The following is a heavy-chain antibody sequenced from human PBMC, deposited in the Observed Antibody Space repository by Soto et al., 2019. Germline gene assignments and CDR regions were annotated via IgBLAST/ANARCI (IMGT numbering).Heavy chain of an antibody. CDR1: GFTFSNYW. CDR3: ARDTYTD. V-gene: IGHV3-74*01. D-gene: IGHD3-16*01. CDR2: INGDGGRT. Sequence: GGSLRLSCAASGFTFSNYWMHWVRQAPGKGLVWVSRINGDGGRTGYADSVKGRFTISRDNDKNTLYLQMNSLRVEDTAVYYCARDTYTDWGQGTLVTVSS. J-gene: IGHJ4*02.